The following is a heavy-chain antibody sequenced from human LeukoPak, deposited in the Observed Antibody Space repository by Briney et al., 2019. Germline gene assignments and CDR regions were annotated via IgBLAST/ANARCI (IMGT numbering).Heavy chain of an antibody. CDR1: GGSISSSSYY. CDR2: IYYSGST. D-gene: IGHD6-19*01. CDR3: ARHPWAVAAHYYYYMDV. Sequence: SETLSLTCTVSGGSISSSSYYWGWIRQPPGKGLEWIGSIYYSGSTYYNPSLKSRATISVDTSKNQFSLKLSSVTAADTAVYYCARHPWAVAAHYYYYMDVWGKGTTVTISS. V-gene: IGHV4-39*01. J-gene: IGHJ6*03.